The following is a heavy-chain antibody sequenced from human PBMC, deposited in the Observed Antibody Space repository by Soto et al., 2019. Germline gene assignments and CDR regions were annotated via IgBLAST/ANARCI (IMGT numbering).Heavy chain of an antibody. CDR2: IIPLTRTK. D-gene: IGHD5-18*01. J-gene: IGHJ4*02. CDR3: VRGSGHVSGYLCFFPL. V-gene: IGHV1-69*13. CDR1: GGTFRNYA. Sequence: SVKVSCKASGGTFRNYAVSWVRQAPGQGLEWMGGIIPLTRTKNYAPNLHGRITISADQSTNTASLELNSLRPDDTAMYFCVRGSGHVSGYLCFFPLWGQGTLVTVSS.